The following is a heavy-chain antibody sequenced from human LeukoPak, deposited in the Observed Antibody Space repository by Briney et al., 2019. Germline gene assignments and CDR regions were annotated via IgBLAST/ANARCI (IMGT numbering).Heavy chain of an antibody. CDR2: IIPILGTA. CDR1: GGTSSYA. CDR3: ASEEYYYDSSGYYGAY. V-gene: IGHV1-69*06. J-gene: IGHJ4*02. D-gene: IGHD3-22*01. Sequence: SVKVTCKASGGTSSYAISWVRQAPGQGLEWMGGIIPILGTANYAQKFQDRVTITADRSTSTAYMELSNLRSEDTAVYYCASEEYYYDSSGYYGAYWGQGTLVTVSS.